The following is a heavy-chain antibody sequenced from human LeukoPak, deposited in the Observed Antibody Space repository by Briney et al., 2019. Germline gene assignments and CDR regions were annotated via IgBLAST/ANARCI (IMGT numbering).Heavy chain of an antibody. D-gene: IGHD6-19*01. Sequence: GESLKISCKGSGYSFASYWIGWVRQMPGKGLEWMGIIYPGDSDTRYSPSFQGQVTISADKSINTAYLQWSSLKASDTAIYYCARHPPGYSSGWWFVYWGQGTLVTVSS. CDR2: IYPGDSDT. CDR1: GYSFASYW. J-gene: IGHJ4*02. CDR3: ARHPPGYSSGWWFVY. V-gene: IGHV5-51*01.